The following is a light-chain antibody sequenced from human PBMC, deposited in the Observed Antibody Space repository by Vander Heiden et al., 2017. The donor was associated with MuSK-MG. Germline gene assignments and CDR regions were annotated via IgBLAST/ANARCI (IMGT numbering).Light chain of an antibody. Sequence: SHALPHPPSVSAGPGKTAPSTCGGEDVGTKSVHWYHQQAGRAPIMVMFYNSDRPSGIPERFSGSNSENTATLTISRVEVGDEADYYCQVWDGIDDHVVFGGGTKLTVL. J-gene: IGLJ2*01. CDR1: DVGTKS. CDR3: QVWDGIDDHVV. CDR2: YNS. V-gene: IGLV3-21*01.